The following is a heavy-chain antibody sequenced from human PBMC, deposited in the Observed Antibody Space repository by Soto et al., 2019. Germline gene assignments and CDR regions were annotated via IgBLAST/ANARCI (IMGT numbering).Heavy chain of an antibody. CDR1: GGSISSGGYY. V-gene: IGHV4-31*03. CDR2: IFYSETT. D-gene: IGHD3-3*01. CDR3: ARGFLEWLSHPYYGMDV. J-gene: IGHJ6*02. Sequence: QVQLQESGPGLVKPSQTLSLTCTVSGGSISSGGYYWSWIRQHPGKGLEWVGYIFYSETTDHNPSLQSRVTISADTSKNQFSLNLSSVTAADTAVYYCARGFLEWLSHPYYGMDVWGQGTTVTVSS.